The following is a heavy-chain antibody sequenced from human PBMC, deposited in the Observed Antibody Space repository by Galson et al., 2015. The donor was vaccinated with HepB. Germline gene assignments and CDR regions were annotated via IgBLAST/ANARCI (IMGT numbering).Heavy chain of an antibody. D-gene: IGHD2-2*01. CDR2: IKEDGSDK. J-gene: IGHJ4*02. CDR1: GFTFSRSW. V-gene: IGHV3-7*01. Sequence: SLRLSCAVSGFTFSRSWMSWVRQAPGKGLEWVATIKEDGSDKHYADSVKGRFTISRDNAKNSLYLQMNRLRAEDTAVYYCARRYCSTTSCLIDYWGQGTLVTVSS. CDR3: ARRYCSTTSCLIDY.